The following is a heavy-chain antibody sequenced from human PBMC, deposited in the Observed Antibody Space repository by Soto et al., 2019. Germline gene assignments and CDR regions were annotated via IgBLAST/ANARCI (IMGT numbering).Heavy chain of an antibody. D-gene: IGHD2-2*01. CDR2: IYYSGST. V-gene: IGHV4-59*08. J-gene: IGHJ6*02. CDR3: ARHAPYCSSTSHCAYGMDV. CDR1: GGSISSYY. Sequence: SETLSLTCTVSGGSISSYYWSWIRQPPGKGLEWIGYIYYSGSTHYNPSPKSRVTISVDTSKNQFSLKLSSVTAADTAVYYCARHAPYCSSTSHCAYGMDVWGQGTTVTVSS.